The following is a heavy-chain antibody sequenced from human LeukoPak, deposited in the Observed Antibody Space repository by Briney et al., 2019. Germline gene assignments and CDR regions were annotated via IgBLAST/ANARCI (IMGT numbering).Heavy chain of an antibody. CDR1: GGSISSGGYY. J-gene: IGHJ6*02. CDR2: IYYSGST. V-gene: IGHV4-31*03. CDR3: ARGGSIYYYYGMDV. Sequence: PSETLSLTCTVSGGSISSGGYYWSWIRQHPGKGLEWIGYIYYSGSTYYTPSLKSRATISVDTSKNQFSLKLSSVTAADTAVYYCARGGSIYYYYGMDVWGQGTTVTVSS. D-gene: IGHD2/OR15-2a*01.